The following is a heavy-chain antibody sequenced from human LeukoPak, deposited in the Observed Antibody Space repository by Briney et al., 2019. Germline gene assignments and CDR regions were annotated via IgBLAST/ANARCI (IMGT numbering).Heavy chain of an antibody. D-gene: IGHD3-22*01. J-gene: IGHJ4*02. CDR3: ARVEYYDSSGYPH. CDR2: ISAYNGNT. Sequence: ASVKVSCKASGYTFTRYGISWVRQAPGQGLEWMGWISAYNGNTNYAQKLQGRVTMTTDTSTSTAYMELRSLRSDNTAVYYCARVEYYDSSGYPHWGQGTLVTVSS. CDR1: GYTFTRYG. V-gene: IGHV1-18*01.